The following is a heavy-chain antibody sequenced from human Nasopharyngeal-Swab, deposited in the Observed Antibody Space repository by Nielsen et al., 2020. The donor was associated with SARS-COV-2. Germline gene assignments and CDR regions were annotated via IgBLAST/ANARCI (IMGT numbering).Heavy chain of an antibody. V-gene: IGHV1-2*02. CDR1: GYTFTDNF. D-gene: IGHD3-10*01. Sequence: ASVKVSCKPSGYTFTDNFIHWVRQAPGLGLEWMGWIDPNSGGTNYAQKFQGRVTLTLDTSINTAYMDLTSLRSDDTAVYYCAREIYYGSGSYYVDDAFDIWGQGTMVTVSS. J-gene: IGHJ3*02. CDR3: AREIYYGSGSYYVDDAFDI. CDR2: IDPNSGGT.